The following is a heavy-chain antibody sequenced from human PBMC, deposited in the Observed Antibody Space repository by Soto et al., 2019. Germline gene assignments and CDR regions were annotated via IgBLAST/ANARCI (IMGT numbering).Heavy chain of an antibody. J-gene: IGHJ6*02. Sequence: ASVKVSCKASGYTFTSYGISWVRQAPGQGLEWMGWISAYNGNTNYAQKLQGRVTMTTDTSTSTAYMELRSLRSDDTAVYYCARSSSFGVVIHYYYGMDVWGQGTKVTVSS. CDR3: ARSSSFGVVIHYYYGMDV. D-gene: IGHD3-3*01. CDR1: GYTFTSYG. V-gene: IGHV1-18*01. CDR2: ISAYNGNT.